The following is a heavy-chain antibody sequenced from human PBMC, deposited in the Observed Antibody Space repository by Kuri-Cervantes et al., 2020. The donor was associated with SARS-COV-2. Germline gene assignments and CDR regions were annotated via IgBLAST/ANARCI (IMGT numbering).Heavy chain of an antibody. CDR2: ISSSYGST. CDR1: GFTFSSYA. J-gene: IGHJ3*02. D-gene: IGHD3-3*01. V-gene: IGHV3-23*01. CDR3: ARAFGRITIYAFDI. Sequence: GESLKISCAASGFTFSSYAMNWVRQAPGKGLEWVSGISSSYGSTLNADSVKGRFTISRDNSKNTLYLQMNSLRAEDTAVYYCARAFGRITIYAFDIWGQGTMVTVSS.